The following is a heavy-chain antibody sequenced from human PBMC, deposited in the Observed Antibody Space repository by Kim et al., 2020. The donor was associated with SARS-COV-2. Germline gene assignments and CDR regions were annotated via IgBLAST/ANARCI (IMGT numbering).Heavy chain of an antibody. Sequence: GGSLRLSCAASGFTFSSYAMHWVRQAPGKGLEWVAVISYDGSNKYYADSVKGRCTISRDNSKNTLYLQMNSLRAEDTAVYYCAGGPMVREYYYYYAMDVWGQGTTVTVSS. CDR2: ISYDGSNK. J-gene: IGHJ6*02. CDR1: GFTFSSYA. V-gene: IGHV3-30-3*01. CDR3: AGGPMVREYYYYYAMDV. D-gene: IGHD3-10*01.